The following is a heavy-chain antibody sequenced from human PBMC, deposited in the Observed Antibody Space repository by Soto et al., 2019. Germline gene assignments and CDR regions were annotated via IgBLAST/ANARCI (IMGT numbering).Heavy chain of an antibody. J-gene: IGHJ6*03. CDR2: TYYRSKWYN. CDR1: GDSVSSNSAA. D-gene: IGHD3-9*01. Sequence: QVPLQQSGPGLVKPSQTLSLTCAISGDSVSSNSAAWNWIRQSPSRGLEWLGRTYYRSKWYNDYAVSVKSRITINPDTSKNQFSRQLNSVTPEYTAVYYCARGPLKYDILTGYVDYYYYMDVWGKGTTVTVSS. CDR3: ARGPLKYDILTGYVDYYYYMDV. V-gene: IGHV6-1*01.